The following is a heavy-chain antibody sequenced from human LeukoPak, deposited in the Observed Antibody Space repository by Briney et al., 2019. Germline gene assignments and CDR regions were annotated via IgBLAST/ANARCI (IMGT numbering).Heavy chain of an antibody. Sequence: ASVEVSCKASGYTFTSYGISWVRQAPGQGLEWMGWINAYNGNTNYAQKLQGRVTMTTDTSTSTAYMELKSLRSDDTAVYYCAREHRWLQSLYYFDYWGQGTLVTASS. CDR3: AREHRWLQSLYYFDY. CDR2: INAYNGNT. D-gene: IGHD5-24*01. V-gene: IGHV1-18*01. CDR1: GYTFTSYG. J-gene: IGHJ4*02.